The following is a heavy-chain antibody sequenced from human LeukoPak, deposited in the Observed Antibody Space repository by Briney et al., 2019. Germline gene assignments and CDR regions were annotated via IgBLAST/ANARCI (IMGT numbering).Heavy chain of an antibody. CDR1: GFTFSSYG. Sequence: PGGSLRLSCAASGFTFSSYGMHWVRQAPGKGLEWVAFIRYDGSNKYYADSVKGRFTISRDNSKNTLYLQMNSLRAEDTAVYYCARDRRWYGYGEDPFDYWGQGTLVTVS. CDR2: IRYDGSNK. J-gene: IGHJ4*02. CDR3: ARDRRWYGYGEDPFDY. D-gene: IGHD5-18*01. V-gene: IGHV3-30*02.